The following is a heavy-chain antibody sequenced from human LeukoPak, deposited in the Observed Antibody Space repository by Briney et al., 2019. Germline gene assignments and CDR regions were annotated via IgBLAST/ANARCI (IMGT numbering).Heavy chain of an antibody. D-gene: IGHD6-19*01. CDR1: GYSFTSNV. CDR3: ARFGLGKHIEVAGIPFDI. V-gene: IGHV1-18*01. J-gene: IGHJ3*02. CDR2: ISAYNGNT. Sequence: ASVKVSCKASGYSFTSNVISWVRQAPGQGLEWMGWISAYNGNTNYAQKLQGRVAMTTDTSTSTAYMELRSLRSDDTAVYYCARFGLGKHIEVAGIPFDIWGQGTMVTVSS.